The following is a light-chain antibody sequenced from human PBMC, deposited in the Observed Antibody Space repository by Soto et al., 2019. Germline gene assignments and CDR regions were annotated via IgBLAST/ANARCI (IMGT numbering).Light chain of an antibody. V-gene: IGLV1-40*01. CDR1: SSNIGAGYD. J-gene: IGLJ2*01. Sequence: QSVLTQSPSVSGAPGQRVTISCTGSSSNIGAGYDVHWYQQLPGTAPKLLIYGNSNRPSGVPDRFSGSKSGTSASLAITGLQAEDEADYYCQSYASSPHVVFGGGTKLTVL. CDR3: QSYASSPHVV. CDR2: GNS.